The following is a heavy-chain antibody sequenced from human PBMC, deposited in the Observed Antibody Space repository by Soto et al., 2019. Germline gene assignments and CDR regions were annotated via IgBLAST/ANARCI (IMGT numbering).Heavy chain of an antibody. Sequence: EVKLLESGGGLVQPGGSLRLSCATSGFTFSSYAMSWVRQAPGKGLEWVSVISGSDGSTYYADSVKGRFTISRDNSKNTLFLQMNSLRAEDTAMYFCARDPSDLWEPDQYFPHWGQGTLVAVSS. CDR1: GFTFSSYA. CDR2: ISGSDGST. D-gene: IGHD1-26*01. V-gene: IGHV3-23*01. CDR3: ARDPSDLWEPDQYFPH. J-gene: IGHJ1*01.